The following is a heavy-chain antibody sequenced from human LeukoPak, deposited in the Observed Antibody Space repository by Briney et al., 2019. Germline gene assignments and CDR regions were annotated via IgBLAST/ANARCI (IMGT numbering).Heavy chain of an antibody. CDR3: AKDLDYASYGYYFDY. CDR2: MSGAGNT. D-gene: IGHD4-17*01. Sequence: PGGSLTLSRPPSGFIFSSYAISWLRQAPEQGLDWVSAMSGAGNTYYPHPVQGRFTVSRDISKNTLYLQMNSLRAVDTAVYYCAKDLDYASYGYYFDYWGQGTLVTVSS. J-gene: IGHJ4*02. CDR1: GFIFSSYA. V-gene: IGHV3-23*01.